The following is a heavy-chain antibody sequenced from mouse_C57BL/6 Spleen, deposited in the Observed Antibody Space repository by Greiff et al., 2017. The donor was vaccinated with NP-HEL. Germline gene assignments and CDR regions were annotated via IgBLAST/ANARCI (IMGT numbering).Heavy chain of an antibody. Sequence: EVKLMESGEGLVKPGGSLKLSCAASGFTFSSYAMSWVRQTPEKRLEWVAYISSGGDYIYYADTVKGRFTISRDNARNTLYLQMSSLKSEDTAMYYCTREGYYYGSSRGYFDVWGTGTTVTVSS. CDR2: ISSGGDYI. V-gene: IGHV5-9-1*02. D-gene: IGHD1-1*01. CDR3: TREGYYYGSSRGYFDV. J-gene: IGHJ1*03. CDR1: GFTFSSYA.